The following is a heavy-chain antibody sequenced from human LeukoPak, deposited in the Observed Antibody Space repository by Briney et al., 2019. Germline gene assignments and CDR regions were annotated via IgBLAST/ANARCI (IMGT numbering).Heavy chain of an antibody. CDR3: AKDSYYYGSGGQH. CDR1: GFTFSSYG. J-gene: IGHJ1*01. CDR2: ISYDGSNK. Sequence: GGSLRLSCAASGFTFSSYGMHWVRQAPGKGLEWVAVISYDGSNKYYADSVKGRFTISRDNSKNTLYLQMNSLRAEDTAVYYCAKDSYYYGSGGQHWGQGTLVTVSS. V-gene: IGHV3-30*18. D-gene: IGHD3-10*01.